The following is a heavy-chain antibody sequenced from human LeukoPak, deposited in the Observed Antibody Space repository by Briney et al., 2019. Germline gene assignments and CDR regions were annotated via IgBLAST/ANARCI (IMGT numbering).Heavy chain of an antibody. CDR2: THYSGNT. J-gene: IGHJ4*02. Sequence: SETLSLTCTVSGGSVSSGSYYWSWIRQPPGKGLEWIGYTHYSGNTNYNPSLKSRVTISVDTSKNQFSLKLSSVTAADTAVYYCARDGRGSCYHADYWGQGTLVTVSS. V-gene: IGHV4-61*01. CDR3: ARDGRGSCYHADY. D-gene: IGHD1-26*01. CDR1: GGSVSSGSYY.